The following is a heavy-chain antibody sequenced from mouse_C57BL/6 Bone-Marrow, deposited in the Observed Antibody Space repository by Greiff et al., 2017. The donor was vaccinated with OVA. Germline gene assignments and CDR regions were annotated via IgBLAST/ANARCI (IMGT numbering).Heavy chain of an antibody. CDR2: ISSGSSTI. J-gene: IGHJ3*01. D-gene: IGHD2-3*01. CDR3: ARSIYDGYHWFAY. V-gene: IGHV5-17*01. Sequence: EVKLVESGGGLVKPGGSLKLSCAASGFTFSDYGMHWVRQAPEKGLEWVAYISSGSSTIYYADTVKGRFTISRDNAKNTLFLQMTSLRSEDTAMCYCARSIYDGYHWFAYWGQGTLVTVSA. CDR1: GFTFSDYG.